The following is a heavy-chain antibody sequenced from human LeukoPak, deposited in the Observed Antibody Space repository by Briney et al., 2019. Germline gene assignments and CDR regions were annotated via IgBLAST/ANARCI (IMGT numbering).Heavy chain of an antibody. Sequence: GGTLRLSCAASGFTFSSYSMNWVRQAAGEGLEWVLSISSSSSYIYYADPVKGRFTISRDNAKNSLYLQMNSLRAEDTAVYYCARDWPTIAAAGTIPEYFQHWGQGTLVTVSS. J-gene: IGHJ1*01. V-gene: IGHV3-21*01. D-gene: IGHD6-13*01. CDR2: ISSSSSYI. CDR1: GFTFSSYS. CDR3: ARDWPTIAAAGTIPEYFQH.